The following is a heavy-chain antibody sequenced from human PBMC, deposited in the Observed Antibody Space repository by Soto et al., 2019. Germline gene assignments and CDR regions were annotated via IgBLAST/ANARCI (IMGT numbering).Heavy chain of an antibody. CDR1: GFTFSTYG. V-gene: IGHV3-23*01. D-gene: IGHD3-22*01. Sequence: EVQLLASGGGLVQPGESLRLSCTASGFTFSTYGMSWVRQAPGKGPEWVSSMSGDGTTTYYIDSVKGRFTISRDNSRNTLSLQMNSLRTEDTAIYYCAKDITFYSSAYNFWAQGILVTVSS. J-gene: IGHJ4*02. CDR2: MSGDGTTT. CDR3: AKDITFYSSAYNF.